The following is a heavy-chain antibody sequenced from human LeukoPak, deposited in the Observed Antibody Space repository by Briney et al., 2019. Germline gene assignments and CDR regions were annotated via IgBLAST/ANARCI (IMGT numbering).Heavy chain of an antibody. CDR2: IYYSGSP. D-gene: IGHD3-3*01. Sequence: KTSETLSLTCTVSGGSISSSSYYWGWIRQPPGKGLEWIGSIYYSGSPYYNPSLKSRVTISVDTSKNQFSLKLSSVTAADTAVYYCARDTGKSGYPDYWGQGTLVTVSS. CDR3: ARDTGKSGYPDY. J-gene: IGHJ4*02. CDR1: GGSISSSSYY. V-gene: IGHV4-39*02.